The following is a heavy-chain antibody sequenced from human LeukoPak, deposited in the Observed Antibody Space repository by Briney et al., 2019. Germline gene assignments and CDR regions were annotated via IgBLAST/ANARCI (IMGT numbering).Heavy chain of an antibody. CDR3: ARGKYNYGF. CDR1: GXTFSSYW. Sequence: GGSLRLSCAASGXTFSSYWVNWVRQAPGKGLEWVAKINQDGSEKYYVDSVEGRFAISRDNAKNSLYLQMNSLRVEDTAVYYCARGKYNYGFWGQGTLVTVSS. V-gene: IGHV3-7*05. D-gene: IGHD5-18*01. J-gene: IGHJ4*02. CDR2: INQDGSEK.